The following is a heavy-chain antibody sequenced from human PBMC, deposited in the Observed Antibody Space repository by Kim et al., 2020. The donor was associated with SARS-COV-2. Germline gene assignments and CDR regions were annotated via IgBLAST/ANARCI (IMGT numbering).Heavy chain of an antibody. V-gene: IGHV4-61*01. CDR1: GGSVSSGSYY. J-gene: IGHJ5*02. CDR2: MYYSGRS. CDR3: ARDVFGNWLDP. D-gene: IGHD3-3*01. Sequence: SETLSLTCTVSGGSVSSGSYYWSWIRQPPGNGLEWIGYMYYSGRSNYNPSLKSRVTISVDTSKNQFSLKLSSVTAADTAVYYCARDVFGNWLDPWGQGTLVTVSS.